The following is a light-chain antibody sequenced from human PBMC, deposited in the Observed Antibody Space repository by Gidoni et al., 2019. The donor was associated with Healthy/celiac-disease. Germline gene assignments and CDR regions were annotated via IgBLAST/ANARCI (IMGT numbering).Light chain of an antibody. Sequence: QSALTQPRSVSGSPGQSVTISCTGTSSDVGGYNYVSWYQQHPGEAPKLMIYDVSKRPSGVPDRFSGSKSGNTASLTISGLQAEDEADYYCCSYAGSYTFLWVFGGGTKLTVL. CDR1: SSDVGGYNY. CDR2: DVS. J-gene: IGLJ3*02. CDR3: CSYAGSYTFLWV. V-gene: IGLV2-11*01.